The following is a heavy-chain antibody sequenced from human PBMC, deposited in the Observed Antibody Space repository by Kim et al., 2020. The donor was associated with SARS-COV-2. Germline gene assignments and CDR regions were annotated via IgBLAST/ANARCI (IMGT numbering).Heavy chain of an antibody. Sequence: GGSLRLSCATSGFTLSLYSMNWVRQSPGKGLEWVSHISGTGTITKHADSVRGRFTISRDNAKNSLFLQMNGLRAEDTAVDYCVRENYWAVDIWGQGKMVT. CDR2: ISGTGTIT. CDR1: GFTLSLYS. D-gene: IGHD2-15*01. J-gene: IGHJ3*02. V-gene: IGHV3-48*04. CDR3: VRENYWAVDI.